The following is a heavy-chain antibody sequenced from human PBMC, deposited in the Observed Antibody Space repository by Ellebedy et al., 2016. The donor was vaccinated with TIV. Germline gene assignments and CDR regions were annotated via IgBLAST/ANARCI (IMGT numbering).Heavy chain of an antibody. D-gene: IGHD2-21*01. V-gene: IGHV1-69*04. Sequence: ASVKVSCKASGDTFSSYSISWVRQAPGQGLEWMGRVIPILGITNYAQKFQGRVTITADTSTNTAYMELRSLNSDDTAVFYCARDFRFSPLFERSNSGMDVWGQGTTVTVSS. CDR2: VIPILGIT. CDR1: GDTFSSYS. CDR3: ARDFRFSPLFERSNSGMDV. J-gene: IGHJ6*02.